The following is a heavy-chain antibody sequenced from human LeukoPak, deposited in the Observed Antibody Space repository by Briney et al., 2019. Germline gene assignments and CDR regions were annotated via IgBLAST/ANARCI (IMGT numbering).Heavy chain of an antibody. CDR2: IYYSGST. V-gene: IGHV4-59*01. Sequence: SETLSLTCTVSGGSISTYYWSWIRQPPGKGLEWIGYIYYSGSTNYNPSLKSRVTISRDASKNQFSLKLSSVTAADTAVYYCARLIGPSITMVRGVLDYWGQGTLVTVSS. CDR3: ARLIGPSITMVRGVLDY. D-gene: IGHD3-10*01. J-gene: IGHJ4*02. CDR1: GGSISTYY.